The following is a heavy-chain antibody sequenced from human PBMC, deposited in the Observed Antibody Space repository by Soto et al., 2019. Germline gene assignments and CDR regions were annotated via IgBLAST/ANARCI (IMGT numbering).Heavy chain of an antibody. D-gene: IGHD3-3*01. CDR3: AKDVLDXXXXYYFDY. J-gene: IGHJ4*02. V-gene: IGHV5-10-1*01. Sequence: PGESLKISCKGSGYSFAGYWLTWVRQKPGKGLEWMGRIDPSDSQTYYRPSFRGHVTISVTKSITTVFLQWSSLRASDTAMYYCAKDVLDXXXXYYFDYWGQGSMVTVSS. CDR1: GYSFAGYW. CDR2: IDPSDSQT.